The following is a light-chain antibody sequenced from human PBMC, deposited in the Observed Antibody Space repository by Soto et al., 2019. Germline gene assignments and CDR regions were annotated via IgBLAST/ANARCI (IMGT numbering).Light chain of an antibody. CDR1: QSLLNSNGYNY. CDR2: LGS. Sequence: DVLMTQSPLSLPVIPGEPASISCRSSQSLLNSNGYNYLGWYLQKPGQSPQLLIYLGSNRASGVPDRFSGSGSGTDFTLKISRVEAEDVGVYYCMKALHTPRKCGQGTTVDIK. V-gene: IGKV2-28*01. CDR3: MKALHTPRK. J-gene: IGKJ1*01.